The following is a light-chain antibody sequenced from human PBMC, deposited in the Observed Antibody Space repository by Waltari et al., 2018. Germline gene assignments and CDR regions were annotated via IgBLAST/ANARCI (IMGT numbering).Light chain of an antibody. CDR1: QGITSW. CDR3: QQYNSAPYS. CDR2: KAS. Sequence: DIQMTQSQSSLSAPVGYRVTITCRASQGITSWLAWYQQKPGKAPKLLIYKASSLQSGVPSRFSGSGSGTDFTLTISSLQPEDFGTYYCQQYNSAPYSFGQGTKVEIK. V-gene: IGKV1-5*03. J-gene: IGKJ2*03.